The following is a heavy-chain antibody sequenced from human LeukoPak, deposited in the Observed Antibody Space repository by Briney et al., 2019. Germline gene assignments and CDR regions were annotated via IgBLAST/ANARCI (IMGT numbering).Heavy chain of an antibody. Sequence: GGSLRLSCAASGFTFSSYSMDWVRQAPGKGLEWVSSISSGSSYIYYADSVKGRFTISRDNAKNSLFLQMNTLRAEDTAVYYCARDPRPFGCSSDTCPRYYFDYWGQGVLATVSS. CDR3: ARDPRPFGCSSDTCPRYYFDY. D-gene: IGHD2-2*01. V-gene: IGHV3-21*01. CDR1: GFTFSSYS. J-gene: IGHJ4*02. CDR2: ISSGSSYI.